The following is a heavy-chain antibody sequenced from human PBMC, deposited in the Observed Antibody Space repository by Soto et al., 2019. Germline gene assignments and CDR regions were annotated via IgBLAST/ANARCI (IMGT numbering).Heavy chain of an antibody. J-gene: IGHJ4*02. V-gene: IGHV3-23*01. CDR1: GFTFSSYD. Sequence: EVQLLESGGGLVQPGGSLRPSCAASGFTFSSYDMSWVRQAPGKGLEWVSAISGSGGSTYYADSVKGRFTISRDNSKNTLYLQMNSLRAEDTAVYYCAKEVRSMIVVVITSFDYWGQATLVTVSS. D-gene: IGHD3-22*01. CDR3: AKEVRSMIVVVITSFDY. CDR2: ISGSGGST.